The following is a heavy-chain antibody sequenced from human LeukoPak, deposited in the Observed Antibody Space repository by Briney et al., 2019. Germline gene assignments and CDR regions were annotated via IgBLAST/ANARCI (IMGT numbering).Heavy chain of an antibody. CDR3: ATYSSSWRNY. CDR1: GDSIGSSSYF. J-gene: IGHJ4*02. Sequence: SETLSLTCTVSGDSIGSSSYFWGWIRQPPGEGLEWIGTIYYNGNTYYTPSLKSRVTISIDTSKNQFSLKLSSVTAADTAVYYCATYSSSWRNYWGQGTLVTVSS. D-gene: IGHD6-13*01. V-gene: IGHV4-39*07. CDR2: IYYNGNT.